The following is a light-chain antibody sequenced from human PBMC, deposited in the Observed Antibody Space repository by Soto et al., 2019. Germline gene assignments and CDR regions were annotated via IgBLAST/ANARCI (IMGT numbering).Light chain of an antibody. Sequence: QSALTQPASVSGSHGQSIIISCTGTSSDVGGYNYVSWYQQHPGKAPKLMIYDVSNRPSGVSNRFSGSKSSNTASLTISGLQAEDEADYYCSSYTSSSTLVFGGGTKLTVL. V-gene: IGLV2-14*01. CDR1: SSDVGGYNY. CDR2: DVS. J-gene: IGLJ2*01. CDR3: SSYTSSSTLV.